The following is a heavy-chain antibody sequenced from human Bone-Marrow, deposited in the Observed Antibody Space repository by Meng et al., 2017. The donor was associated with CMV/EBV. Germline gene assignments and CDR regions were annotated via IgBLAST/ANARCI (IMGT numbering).Heavy chain of an antibody. V-gene: IGHV1-46*01. CDR1: GYTFTSYY. CDR2: INPSGGST. Sequence: ASVKVSCKASGYTFTSYYMHWVRQAPGQGLEWMGIINPSGGSTSYAQKFQGRVTMTRDTSTSTVYMELSSLRSEDTAVYYCARDLYCTNGVCYGEISQNENWCDPWGQGTLVTVSS. CDR3: ARDLYCTNGVCYGEISQNENWCDP. J-gene: IGHJ5*02. D-gene: IGHD2-8*01.